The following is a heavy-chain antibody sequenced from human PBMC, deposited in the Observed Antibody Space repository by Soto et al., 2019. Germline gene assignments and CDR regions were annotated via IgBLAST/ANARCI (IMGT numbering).Heavy chain of an antibody. CDR2: IIPIFGTA. J-gene: IGHJ4*02. CDR3: ARVYYYDSSGYHAFDY. Sequence: ASVKVSCKASGGTFSSYAISWVRQAPGQGLEWMGGIIPIFGTANYAQKFQGRVTITADESTSTAYMELSSLRSEDTAVYYCARVYYYDSSGYHAFDYWGQGTLVTVSS. V-gene: IGHV1-69*13. D-gene: IGHD3-22*01. CDR1: GGTFSSYA.